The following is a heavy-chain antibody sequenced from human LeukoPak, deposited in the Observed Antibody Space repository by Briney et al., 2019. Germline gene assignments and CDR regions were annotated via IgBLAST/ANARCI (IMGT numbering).Heavy chain of an antibody. CDR2: IGISGNTI. V-gene: IGHV3-48*03. D-gene: IGHD5-18*01. Sequence: PGGSLRLSCAASGFTFSSYEMIWVRQAPGEGLEWVSYIGISGNTIYYADSVKGRFTISRDNRANSLYLQMNSLRSEDTALYYCAKDIRYRSGYSYGSFDYWGQGTLVTVSS. CDR1: GFTFSSYE. CDR3: AKDIRYRSGYSYGSFDY. J-gene: IGHJ4*02.